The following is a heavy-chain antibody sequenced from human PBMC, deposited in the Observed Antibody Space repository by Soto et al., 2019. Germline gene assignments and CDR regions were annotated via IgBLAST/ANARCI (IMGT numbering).Heavy chain of an antibody. V-gene: IGHV4-59*01. CDR2: IYYSGST. Sequence: SETLSLTCTVSGGSISSYYWSWIRQPPGKGLEWIGYIYYSGSTNYNPSLKSRVTISVDTSKNQFSLKLSPVTAADTAVYYCARGVALYASFDYWGQGTLVTVSS. J-gene: IGHJ4*02. CDR3: ARGVALYASFDY. D-gene: IGHD2-15*01. CDR1: GGSISSYY.